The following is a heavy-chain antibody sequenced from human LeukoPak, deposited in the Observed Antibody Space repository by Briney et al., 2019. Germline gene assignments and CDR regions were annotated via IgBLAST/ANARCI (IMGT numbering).Heavy chain of an antibody. CDR1: GGSISSGDYY. CDR3: ARLTYYDFWSGYLDV. J-gene: IGHJ6*02. D-gene: IGHD3-3*01. Sequence: PSQTLSLTCTVSGGSISSGDYYWSWIRQPPGKGLEWIGYIYYSGSTNYNPSLKSRVTISVDTSKNQFSLKLSSVTAADTAVYYCARLTYYDFWSGYLDVWGQGTTVTVSS. CDR2: IYYSGST. V-gene: IGHV4-30-4*01.